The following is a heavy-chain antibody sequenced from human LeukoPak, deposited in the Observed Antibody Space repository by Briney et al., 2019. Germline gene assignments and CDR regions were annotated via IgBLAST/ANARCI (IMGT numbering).Heavy chain of an antibody. CDR3: ARRMDIVVVPAAIGDNWFDP. CDR1: GGSFSGYY. J-gene: IGHJ5*02. CDR2: FYYSGST. Sequence: PSETLSLTCAVYGGSFSGYYWSWIRQPPGKGLEWIGSFYYSGSTYYNSSLKSRVTISVDTSKNQFSLKLSSVTAADTTVYYCARRMDIVVVPAAIGDNWFDPWGQGTLVTVSS. D-gene: IGHD2-2*03. V-gene: IGHV4-34*01.